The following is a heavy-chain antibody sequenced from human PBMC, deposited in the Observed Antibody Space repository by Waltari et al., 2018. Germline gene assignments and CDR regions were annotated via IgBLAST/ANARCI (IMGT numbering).Heavy chain of an antibody. CDR3: VGVYRGGLDV. CDR2: ISSDGRTT. J-gene: IGHJ6*02. D-gene: IGHD4-4*01. V-gene: IGHV3-74*01. CDR1: GFTISSHG. Sequence: EVQLVESGGSLVQPGGSLRLSCAASGFTISSHGMHWVRQGPGKGLVWVSRISSDGRTTSYADSVNGRFTISRDNAKNTLYLQMNSLRTEDTAVYYCVGVYRGGLDVWGQGTTVTVSS.